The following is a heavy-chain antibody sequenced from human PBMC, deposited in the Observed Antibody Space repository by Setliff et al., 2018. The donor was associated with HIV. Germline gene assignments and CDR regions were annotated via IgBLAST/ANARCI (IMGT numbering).Heavy chain of an antibody. J-gene: IGHJ1*01. D-gene: IGHD3-10*01. V-gene: IGHV1-69*10. CDR1: GGTFSSYA. CDR3: ARGWSEGAHMVQVEYFQD. CDR2: IIPILGIA. Sequence: SVKVSCKASGGTFSSYAISWVRQAPGQGLEWMGGIIPILGIANYAQKFQGRVTITADESTSTAYMELSSLRSEDTAVYYCARGWSEGAHMVQVEYFQDWGQGTLVTVSS.